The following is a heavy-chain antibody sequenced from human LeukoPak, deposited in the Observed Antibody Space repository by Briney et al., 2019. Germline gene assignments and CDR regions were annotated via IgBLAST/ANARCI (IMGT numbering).Heavy chain of an antibody. D-gene: IGHD3-3*01. J-gene: IGHJ4*02. CDR3: ARDRGGVRSPSWAYYDFWSGYYGAFDY. CDR2: ISGSDGST. CDR1: GFTFSSYS. Sequence: PGGSLRLSCAASGFTFSSYSMNWVRQAPGKGLEWVSAISGSDGSTNYADSVKGRFTISRDNARNSLYLQMNSLRAEDTAVYYCARDRGGVRSPSWAYYDFWSGYYGAFDYWGQGTLVTVSS. V-gene: IGHV3-21*01.